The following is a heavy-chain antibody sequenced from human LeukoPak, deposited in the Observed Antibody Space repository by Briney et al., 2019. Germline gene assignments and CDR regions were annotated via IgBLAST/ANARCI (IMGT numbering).Heavy chain of an antibody. CDR3: ARDHAAGFDYFDY. CDR2: IIPILGIA. CDR1: GGTFSSYT. J-gene: IGHJ4*02. Sequence: SVKVSCKASGGTFSSYTISWVRQAPGQGLEWMGRIIPILGIANYAQKFQGRVTITADKSTSTAYMELSSLRSEDTAVYYCARDHAAGFDYFDYWGQGTLVTVSS. V-gene: IGHV1-69*04. D-gene: IGHD6-13*01.